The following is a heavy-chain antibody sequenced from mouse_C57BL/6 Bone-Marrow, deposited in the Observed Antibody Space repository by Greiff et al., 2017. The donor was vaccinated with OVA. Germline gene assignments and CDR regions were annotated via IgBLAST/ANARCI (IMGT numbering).Heavy chain of an antibody. D-gene: IGHD1-1*01. J-gene: IGHJ2*01. CDR2: IYPGDGDT. CDR3: APITTVVDYFDY. CDR1: GYAFSSSW. Sequence: QVQLQQSGPELVKPGASVKISCKASGYAFSSSWMNWVKQRPGKGLEWIGRIYPGDGDTNYNGKFKGKATLTADKSSSTAYMQLSSLTSEDSAVYFCAPITTVVDYFDYWGQGTTLTVSS. V-gene: IGHV1-82*01.